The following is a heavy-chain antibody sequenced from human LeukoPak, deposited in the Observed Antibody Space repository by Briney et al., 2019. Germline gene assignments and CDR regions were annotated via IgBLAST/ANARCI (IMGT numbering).Heavy chain of an antibody. CDR1: GGSFSGYY. V-gene: IGHV4-34*01. D-gene: IGHD3-22*01. J-gene: IGHJ4*02. CDR2: INHSGST. CDR3: ARLYSYESSGYYFYYFDY. Sequence: SETLSLTCAVYGGSFSGYYWSWIRQPPGKGLEWIGEINHSGSTNYNPSLKSRVTILLDTSKNQFSLKLSSVTAAVTAVYYCARLYSYESSGYYFYYFDYWGQGTLVTVSS.